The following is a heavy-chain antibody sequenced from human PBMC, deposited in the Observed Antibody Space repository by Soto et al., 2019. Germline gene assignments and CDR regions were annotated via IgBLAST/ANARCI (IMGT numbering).Heavy chain of an antibody. Sequence: HPGGSLRLSCAASGFTFSSSWMHWVRQAPGKGLVWVSRINSDGSKTRYADCVKGRSTISRDNAKNTLYLQMNSLRAEDTAVYYCARERGDSYSYVDDAFDIWGQGTMVTVSS. CDR1: GFTFSSSW. CDR3: ARERGDSYSYVDDAFDI. D-gene: IGHD5-18*01. CDR2: INSDGSKT. J-gene: IGHJ3*02. V-gene: IGHV3-74*01.